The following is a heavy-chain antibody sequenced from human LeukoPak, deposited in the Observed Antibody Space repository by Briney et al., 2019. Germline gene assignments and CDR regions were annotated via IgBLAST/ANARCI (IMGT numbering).Heavy chain of an antibody. D-gene: IGHD6-13*01. CDR1: GGSIRSSYYY. Sequence: SETLSLTCTVSGGSIRSSYYYWGWIRHPPGKGLEWIGSIYDSGSTYYNPSLKSRVIISVDTSKNQFSLKLSSVTAADTAVYYCASRSSWYGGAWFDYWGQGTLVTVSS. CDR2: IYDSGST. V-gene: IGHV4-39*01. CDR3: ASRSSWYGGAWFDY. J-gene: IGHJ4*02.